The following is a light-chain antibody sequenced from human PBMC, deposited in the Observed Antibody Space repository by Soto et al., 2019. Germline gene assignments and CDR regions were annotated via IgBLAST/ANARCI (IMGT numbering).Light chain of an antibody. CDR3: QQYNMYPYT. J-gene: IGKJ2*01. CDR2: DAS. CDR1: QSASTW. V-gene: IGKV1-5*01. Sequence: DILITQSPSTLSASVGDRVTITCRASQSASTWLARYQQKPGKAPKLLIYDASILQGGVPLRFSGSGSGTEFTLTISSLQSEDFATYYCQQYNMYPYTFGQGTKLE.